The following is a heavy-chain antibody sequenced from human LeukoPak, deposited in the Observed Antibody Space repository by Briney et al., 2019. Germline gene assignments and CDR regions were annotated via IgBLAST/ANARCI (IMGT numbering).Heavy chain of an antibody. D-gene: IGHD3-22*01. CDR1: GGSISSYY. J-gene: IGHJ6*03. CDR3: ARDFQYYYDSSGYSPSYYYYYMDV. V-gene: IGHV4-59*01. CDR2: IYYSGST. Sequence: SETLSLTCTVSGGSISSYYWSWIRQPPGKGLEWIGYIYYSGSTNYNPSLKSRVTISVDTSKNQFSLKLSSVTAADTAVYYCARDFQYYYDSSGYSPSYYYYYMDVWGKGTTVTVSS.